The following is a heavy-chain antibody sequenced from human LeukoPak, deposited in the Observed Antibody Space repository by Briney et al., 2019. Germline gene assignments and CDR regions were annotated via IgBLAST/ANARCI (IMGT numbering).Heavy chain of an antibody. CDR1: GDSISTYY. Sequence: PSETLSLTCTVSGDSISTYYWSWIRQPPGKGLEWIGYIYYRVTSDYNPSLKSRVTISVDTSKNQFSLKLSSVTAADTAVYYCAKWTEGGAFDSWGQGTMLIVSS. CDR3: AKWTEGGAFDS. J-gene: IGHJ3*01. V-gene: IGHV4-59*01. D-gene: IGHD1-26*01. CDR2: IYYRVTS.